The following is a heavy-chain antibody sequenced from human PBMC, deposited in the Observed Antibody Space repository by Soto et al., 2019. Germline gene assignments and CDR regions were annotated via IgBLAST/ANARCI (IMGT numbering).Heavy chain of an antibody. J-gene: IGHJ4*01. V-gene: IGHV4-61*01. CDR2: IYRSGTT. CDR3: ARGEIFYDRRGYQSFFFDY. Sequence: PQTLRVTSAVSGGSLSSGYSHGSWIRQHTRKGLEWIGYIYRSGTTNYTPSLTSRVTISVDTSKSQFSLKLTSVTAADTAVYYCARGEIFYDRRGYQSFFFDYSTHGTFLTVS. D-gene: IGHD3-22*01. CDR1: GGSLSSGYSH.